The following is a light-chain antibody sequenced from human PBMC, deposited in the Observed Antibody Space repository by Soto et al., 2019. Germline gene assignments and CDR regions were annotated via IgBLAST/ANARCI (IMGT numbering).Light chain of an antibody. CDR1: QSVSSH. V-gene: IGKV3-11*01. CDR3: QQRSNWPT. J-gene: IGKJ5*01. CDR2: DAS. Sequence: EIVLTQSPCTLSLSPGERATLSCRASQSVSSHLAWYQQKRGQAPRLLIYDASNRATGIPARFSGSGSGTDFTLTISSLEPEDFAVYYCQQRSNWPTFGQGTRLENK.